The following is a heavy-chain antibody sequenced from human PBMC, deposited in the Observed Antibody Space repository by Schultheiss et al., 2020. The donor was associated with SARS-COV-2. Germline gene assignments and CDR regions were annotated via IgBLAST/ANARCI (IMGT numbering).Heavy chain of an antibody. V-gene: IGHV1-2*02. CDR1: GYTFTGYY. Sequence: ASVKVSCKASGYTFTGYYMHWVRQAPGQGLEWMGWISAYNGNTNYAQKFLGRVTMTRDTSISTAYMELSRLRSDDTAVYYCARDGGVSSSFYYYYYMDVWGKGTTVTVSS. J-gene: IGHJ6*03. D-gene: IGHD6-6*01. CDR2: ISAYNGNT. CDR3: ARDGGVSSSFYYYYYMDV.